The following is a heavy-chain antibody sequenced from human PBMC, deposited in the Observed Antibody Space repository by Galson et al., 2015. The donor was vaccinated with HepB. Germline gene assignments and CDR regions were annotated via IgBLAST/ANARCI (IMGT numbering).Heavy chain of an antibody. CDR1: GFTFSSYW. J-gene: IGHJ4*02. D-gene: IGHD3-16*01. CDR2: INQDGSSK. Sequence: SLRLSCAASGFTFSSYWMNWVRQAPGKGLEWVAHINQDGSSKYYVDSVKGRFTISRDNAKDSVYLQLDSLRAEDTAVYYCAKGAILGATPHYFDFWGQGTLVPVSS. V-gene: IGHV3-7*03. CDR3: AKGAILGATPHYFDF.